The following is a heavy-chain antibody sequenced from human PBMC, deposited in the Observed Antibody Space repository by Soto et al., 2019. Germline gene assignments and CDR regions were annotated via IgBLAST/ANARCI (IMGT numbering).Heavy chain of an antibody. J-gene: IGHJ6*02. Sequence: QVQLVQSGAEVKKPGASVKVSCKASGYTFTSYGISWVRQAPGQGLERMGWISAYNGNTNYAQKLQGRVTMTTDTSTSTAYMELRSLRSDDTAVYYCASGQLLWLGELSSYGMDVWGQGTTVTVSS. CDR1: GYTFTSYG. V-gene: IGHV1-18*04. D-gene: IGHD3-10*01. CDR3: ASGQLLWLGELSSYGMDV. CDR2: ISAYNGNT.